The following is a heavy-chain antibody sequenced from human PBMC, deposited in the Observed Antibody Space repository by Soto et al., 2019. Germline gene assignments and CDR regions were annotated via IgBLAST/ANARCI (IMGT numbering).Heavy chain of an antibody. CDR2: ISYDGSNK. CDR3: ARGWGRRNEFADAFDI. D-gene: IGHD1-1*01. V-gene: IGHV3-30-3*01. CDR1: GFTFSSYA. J-gene: IGHJ3*02. Sequence: QVQLVESGGGVVQPGRSLRLSCAASGFTFSSYAMHWVRQAPGKGLEWVAVISYDGSNKYYADSVKGRFTISRDNSKNTQYLKMNSLRAEDTAVYYGARGWGRRNEFADAFDIWGQGTMVTVSS.